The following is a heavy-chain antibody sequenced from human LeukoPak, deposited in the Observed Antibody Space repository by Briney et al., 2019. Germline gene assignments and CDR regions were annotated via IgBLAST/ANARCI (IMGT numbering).Heavy chain of an antibody. V-gene: IGHV4-4*02. Sequence: SGTLSLTCAVSGGSISSSHWWSWVRQPPGKGLEWIGEIYHSGSTNYNPSLKSRVTMSVDTSKNQISLKVNSVTAADTAVYYCARESYSSSYLFDFWGQGTLVTVSS. CDR2: IYHSGST. J-gene: IGHJ4*02. CDR1: GGSISSSHW. CDR3: ARESYSSSYLFDF. D-gene: IGHD6-6*01.